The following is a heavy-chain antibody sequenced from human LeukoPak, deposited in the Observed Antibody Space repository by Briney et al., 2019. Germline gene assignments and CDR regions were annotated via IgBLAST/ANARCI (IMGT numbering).Heavy chain of an antibody. CDR3: EVTGVGYCSSTSCYGAFDI. CDR2: INPSGGST. V-gene: IGHV1-46*01. Sequence: GASVKVSCKASGYTFTSYYMHWVRQAPGQGLEWMGIINPSGGSTSYAQKSQGRVTMTRDTSTSTVYMELSSLRSEDTAVYYCEVTGVGYCSSTSCYGAFDIWGQGTMVTVSS. CDR1: GYTFTSYY. D-gene: IGHD2-2*01. J-gene: IGHJ3*02.